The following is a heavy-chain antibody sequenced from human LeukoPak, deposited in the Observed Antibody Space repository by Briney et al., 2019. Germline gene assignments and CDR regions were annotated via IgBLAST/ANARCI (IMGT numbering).Heavy chain of an antibody. CDR2: IYYSGST. D-gene: IGHD2/OR15-2a*01. V-gene: IGHV4-39*01. Sequence: SETLSLTCTVSGGSISSSSYYWGWIRQPPGKGLEWIGSIYYSGSTYYNPSLKSRVTISVDTSKNQFSLKLSSVTAADTAVYYCARRLYHYYAMDVWGQGTTVTVSS. CDR3: ARRLYHYYAMDV. CDR1: GGSISSSSYY. J-gene: IGHJ6*02.